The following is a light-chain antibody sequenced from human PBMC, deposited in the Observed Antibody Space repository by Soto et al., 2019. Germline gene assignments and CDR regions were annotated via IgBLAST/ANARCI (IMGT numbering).Light chain of an antibody. CDR2: KAS. Sequence: DIQMTQSPSTLSASVGDRVTITCRASQSISSWLAWYQQKPGKAPNLLIYKASSLESGVPSRFSGSASGTEFTLTIRRLQPDDFATYYCQQYNSYPWTFGQGTQVEIK. CDR1: QSISSW. J-gene: IGKJ1*01. V-gene: IGKV1-5*03. CDR3: QQYNSYPWT.